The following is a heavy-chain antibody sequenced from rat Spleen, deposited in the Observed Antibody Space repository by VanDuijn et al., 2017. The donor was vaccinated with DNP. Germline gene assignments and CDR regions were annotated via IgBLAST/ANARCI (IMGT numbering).Heavy chain of an antibody. Sequence: EVLLVESGGGLVQPGRSLKLSCAASGFSFSDYYMAWVRQAPTKGLQWVAYIRYDGGSTYYGDSVKGRFTISRDNARSTLYLQMNSLRSEDMATYYCAIYFYSGDNWFGYWGQGTLVTVSS. D-gene: IGHD1-1*01. CDR2: IRYDGGST. V-gene: IGHV5-22*01. CDR3: AIYFYSGDNWFGY. J-gene: IGHJ3*01. CDR1: GFSFSDYY.